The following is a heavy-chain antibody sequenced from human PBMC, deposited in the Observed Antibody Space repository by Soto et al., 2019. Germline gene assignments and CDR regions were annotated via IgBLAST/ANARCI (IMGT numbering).Heavy chain of an antibody. D-gene: IGHD2-2*02. J-gene: IGHJ3*02. CDR2: IYPGDSDT. CDR1: GYSFTSYW. V-gene: IGHV5-51*01. CDR3: ARGLGYCSSTSCYSAFDI. Sequence: PGESLKISCKGSGYSFTSYWIGWVRQMPGKGLEWMGIIYPGDSDTRYSPSFQGQVTISADKSISTASLQWSSLKASDTAMYYCARGLGYCSSTSCYSAFDIWGQGTMVTVSS.